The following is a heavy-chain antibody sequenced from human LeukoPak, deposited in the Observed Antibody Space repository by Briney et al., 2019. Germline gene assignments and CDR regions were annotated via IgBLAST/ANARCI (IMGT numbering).Heavy chain of an antibody. CDR2: IYPGDSDT. V-gene: IGHV5-51*01. D-gene: IGHD3-22*01. CDR3: ARVRSHYYDSSGYYSESHRYYMDV. J-gene: IGHJ6*03. CDR1: GYSFTSYW. Sequence: GESLKISCKGSGYSFTSYWIGWVRQMPGKGLGWMGIIYPGDSDTRYSPSFQGQVTISADKSISTAYLQWSSLKASDTAMYYCARVRSHYYDSSGYYSESHRYYMDVWGKGTTVTVSS.